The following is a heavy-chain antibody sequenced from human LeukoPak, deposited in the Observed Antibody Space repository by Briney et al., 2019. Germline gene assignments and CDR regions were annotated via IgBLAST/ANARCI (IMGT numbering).Heavy chain of an antibody. Sequence: ASVKVSCKTSGYSFTSYYIHWVGQAPGQGLEWMAWINPNSRDTVSEQKFHGRVSMTYDTSISTAYMELNRLGSDDTAVYYCARDRGGDAFDIWGQGTMVTVSS. CDR1: GYSFTSYY. D-gene: IGHD3-10*01. CDR2: INPNSRDT. V-gene: IGHV1-2*02. J-gene: IGHJ3*02. CDR3: ARDRGGDAFDI.